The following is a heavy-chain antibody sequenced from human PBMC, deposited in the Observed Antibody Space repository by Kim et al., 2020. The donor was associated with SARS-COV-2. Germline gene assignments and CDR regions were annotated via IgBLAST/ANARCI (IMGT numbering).Heavy chain of an antibody. CDR1: GFTFSSYA. V-gene: IGHV3-23*01. CDR3: ASDREGDPSFGGDP. CDR2: ISNNGGTT. J-gene: IGHJ5*02. Sequence: GGSLRLSCEASGFTFSSYAMTWVRQAPGKGLEWVSSISNNGGTTVYVDSVKGRFSISRDNSNNTVFLQMSSLRVEDTAVYFCASDREGDPSFGGDPWGQGTLVTVSS. D-gene: IGHD3-16*01.